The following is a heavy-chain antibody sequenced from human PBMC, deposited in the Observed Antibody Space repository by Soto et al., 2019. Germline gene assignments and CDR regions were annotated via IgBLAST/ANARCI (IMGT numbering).Heavy chain of an antibody. CDR3: ARAAPMVRGVYYYYYGMDV. V-gene: IGHV3-7*01. J-gene: IGHJ6*02. CDR2: IKQDGSEK. Sequence: GGSLRLSCAASGFTFSSYWMSWVRQAPGKGLEWVANIKQDGSEKYYVDSVKGRFTISRDNAKNSLYLQMNSLRAEDTAVYYCARAAPMVRGVYYYYYGMDVWGQGTTVTVSS. CDR1: GFTFSSYW. D-gene: IGHD3-10*01.